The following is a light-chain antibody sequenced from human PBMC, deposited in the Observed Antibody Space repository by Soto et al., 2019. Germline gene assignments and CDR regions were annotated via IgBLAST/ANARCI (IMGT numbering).Light chain of an antibody. J-gene: IGKJ1*01. CDR1: QSVSSN. CDR3: LQYNNWWT. V-gene: IGKV3-15*01. CDR2: GAS. Sequence: EIVLTQSPGILSLSPGERATLSCRASQSVSSNLAWYQQKPGQAPRLLIYGASTRATGTPARFSGSGSGTEFTLTISSLQSEDFAVFYCLQYNNWWTFGQGTKVDIK.